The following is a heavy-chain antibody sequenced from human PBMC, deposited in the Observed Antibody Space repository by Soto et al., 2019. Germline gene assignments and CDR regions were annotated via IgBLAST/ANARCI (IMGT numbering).Heavy chain of an antibody. V-gene: IGHV4-59*08. J-gene: IGHJ4*02. D-gene: IGHD2-15*01. CDR1: GGSISSYY. CDR3: ARRWGRSFDY. Sequence: SETLSLTCTVSGGSISSYYWSWIRQPPGKGLEWIGYIFYSGSTNYNPSLKSRVTISVDTSKNQFSLKLSSVTAADTAVYYCARRWGRSFDYWGQGTLVAVSS. CDR2: IFYSGST.